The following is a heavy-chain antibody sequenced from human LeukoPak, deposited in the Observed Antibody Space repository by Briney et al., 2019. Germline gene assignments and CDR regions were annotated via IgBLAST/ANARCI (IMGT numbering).Heavy chain of an antibody. V-gene: IGHV5-51*01. Sequence: GESLKISCKGSGYSFTSYWIGWVRQIPGKGLEWMGIIYPGDSDTRYSPSFQGQVTISADKSISTAYLQWSSLKASDTAMYYCARVYCSTTSCSRYYYGLDVWGQGTTVTVSS. J-gene: IGHJ6*02. CDR1: GYSFTSYW. CDR3: ARVYCSTTSCSRYYYGLDV. CDR2: IYPGDSDT. D-gene: IGHD2-2*01.